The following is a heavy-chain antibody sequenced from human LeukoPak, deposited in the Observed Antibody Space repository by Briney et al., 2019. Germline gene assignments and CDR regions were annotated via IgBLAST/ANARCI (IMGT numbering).Heavy chain of an antibody. CDR1: GYTFTSYG. CDR3: ARDLTIVAAGTFGY. D-gene: IGHD6-13*01. J-gene: IGHJ4*02. V-gene: IGHV1-18*01. Sequence: GASVKVSCKASGYTFTSYGVSWVRQAPGQGLEWMGWISTYNGNTNYAQKFQGRVIMTTDTSTSTAYMELRSLRSDDTAIYYCARDLTIVAAGTFGYWGQGTLVTVSS. CDR2: ISTYNGNT.